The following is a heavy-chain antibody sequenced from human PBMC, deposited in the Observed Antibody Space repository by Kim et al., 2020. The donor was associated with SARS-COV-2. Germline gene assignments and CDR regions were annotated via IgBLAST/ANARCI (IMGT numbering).Heavy chain of an antibody. D-gene: IGHD6-19*01. CDR2: T. Sequence: TNYNPSLKSRVTISVDTSKNQFSLKLSSVTAADTAVYYCASASSSGWSDYWGQGTLVTVSS. J-gene: IGHJ4*02. V-gene: IGHV4-59*01. CDR3: ASASSSGWSDY.